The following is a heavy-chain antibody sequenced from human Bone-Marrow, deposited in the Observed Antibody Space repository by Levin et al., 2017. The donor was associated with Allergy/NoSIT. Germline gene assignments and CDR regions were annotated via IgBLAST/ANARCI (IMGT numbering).Heavy chain of an antibody. CDR1: GFTFSSYA. V-gene: IGHV3-64D*06. Sequence: GGSLRLSCSASGFTFSSYAMHWVRQAPGKGLEYVSAISSNGGSTYYADSVKGRFTISRDNSKNTLYLQMSSLRAEDTAVYYCVKGPTYYYGSGSCLYNWFDPWGQGTLVTVSS. CDR2: ISSNGGST. CDR3: VKGPTYYYGSGSCLYNWFDP. D-gene: IGHD3-10*01. J-gene: IGHJ5*02.